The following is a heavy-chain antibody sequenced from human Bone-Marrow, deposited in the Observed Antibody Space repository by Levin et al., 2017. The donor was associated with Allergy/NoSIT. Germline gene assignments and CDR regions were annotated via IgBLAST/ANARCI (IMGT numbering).Heavy chain of an antibody. D-gene: IGHD4-11*01. CDR3: ARGGNSNYPDY. Sequence: SETLSLTCTVSGGSISSGGYYWSWIRQHPGKGLEWIGYIYYSGSTYYNPSLKSRVTISVDTSKNQFSLKLSSVTAADTAVYYCARGGNSNYPDYWGQGTLVTVSS. V-gene: IGHV4-31*03. CDR1: GGSISSGGYY. J-gene: IGHJ4*02. CDR2: IYYSGST.